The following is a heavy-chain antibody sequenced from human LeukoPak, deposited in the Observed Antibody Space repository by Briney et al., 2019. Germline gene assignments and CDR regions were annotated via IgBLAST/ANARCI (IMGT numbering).Heavy chain of an antibody. CDR3: ARAYTGTTFSYYMDV. CDR1: AYTFTSYD. Sequence: ASVKVSCKASAYTFTSYDINWVRQATGQGLEWMGWMNPNSGNTGYAQKFQGRVTMTRNTSISTAYTELSSLRSEDTAVYYCARAYTGTTFSYYMDVWGKGTTVTVSS. V-gene: IGHV1-8*01. J-gene: IGHJ6*03. D-gene: IGHD1-7*01. CDR2: MNPNSGNT.